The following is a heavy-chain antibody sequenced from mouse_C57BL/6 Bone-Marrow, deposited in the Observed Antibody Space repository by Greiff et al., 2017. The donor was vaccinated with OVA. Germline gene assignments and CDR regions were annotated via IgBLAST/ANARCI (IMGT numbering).Heavy chain of an antibody. CDR3: ARGGYYVLYAMDY. CDR2: IYPRDGST. D-gene: IGHD2-3*01. Sequence: QVQLQQSGPELVKPGASVKLSCKASGYTFTSYDINWVKQRPGQGLEWIGWIYPRDGSTKYNEKFKGKATLTVDTSSSTAYMELHSLKSEDSAVYFCARGGYYVLYAMDYWGQGTSVTVSS. V-gene: IGHV1-85*01. CDR1: GYTFTSYD. J-gene: IGHJ4*01.